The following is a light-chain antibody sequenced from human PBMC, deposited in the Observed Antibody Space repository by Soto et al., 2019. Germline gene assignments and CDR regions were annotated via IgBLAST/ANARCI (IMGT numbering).Light chain of an antibody. V-gene: IGKV3-15*01. CDR2: GAS. CDR3: QQYNSYSQT. J-gene: IGKJ1*01. CDR1: QSVSSY. Sequence: ITQFPSTLPASPGARATLSCRASQSVSSYLAWHQQKPGQAPRRLIYGASTLASGIPSRFSGSGSGTEFTLTISSLQPDDFATYYCQQYNSYSQTFGQGTKVDIK.